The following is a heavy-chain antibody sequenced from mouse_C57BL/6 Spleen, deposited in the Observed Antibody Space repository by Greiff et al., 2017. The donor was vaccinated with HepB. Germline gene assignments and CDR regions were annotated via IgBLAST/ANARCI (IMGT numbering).Heavy chain of an antibody. J-gene: IGHJ2*01. D-gene: IGHD2-5*01. CDR2: INPSNGGT. CDR1: GYTFTSYW. CDR3: ARSGAYYSNYDFDY. Sequence: QVQLKQSGTELVKPGASVKLSCKASGYTFTSYWMHWVKQRPGQGLEWIGNINPSNGGTNYNEKFKSKATLTVDKSSSTAYMQLSSLTSEDSAVYYCARSGAYYSNYDFDYWGQGTTLTVSS. V-gene: IGHV1-53*01.